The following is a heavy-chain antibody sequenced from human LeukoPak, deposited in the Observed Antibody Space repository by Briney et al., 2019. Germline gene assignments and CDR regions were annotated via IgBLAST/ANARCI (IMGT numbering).Heavy chain of an antibody. CDR3: VKDLRSDFMGVLSRYLSY. V-gene: IGHV3-64D*09. Sequence: GGSLRLSCAASGFTFSNSWMHWVRQAPGKGLEYVAAISCNGGSTYYADSVKGRFTISRDNSKSTLYLQMSSLRAEDTAVYLCVKDLRSDFMGVLSRYLSYWGQGTLVTVSS. J-gene: IGHJ4*02. D-gene: IGHD2/OR15-2a*01. CDR1: GFTFSNSW. CDR2: ISCNGGST.